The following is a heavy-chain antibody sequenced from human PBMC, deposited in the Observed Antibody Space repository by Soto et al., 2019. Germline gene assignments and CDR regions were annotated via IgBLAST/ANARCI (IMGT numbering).Heavy chain of an antibody. Sequence: GESLKLSCKGSGYSFTSYWIGWVRQMPGKGLEWMGIIYPGDSDTRYSPSFQGQVTVSRDNSRNTLYLQMNSLRAEDTAVYYCAKVAQGDPLIPDYGMEVWGQGTTVTVSS. J-gene: IGHJ6*02. CDR1: GYSFTSYW. CDR3: AKVAQGDPLIPDYGMEV. V-gene: IGHV5-51*01. D-gene: IGHD2-21*02. CDR2: IYPGDSDT.